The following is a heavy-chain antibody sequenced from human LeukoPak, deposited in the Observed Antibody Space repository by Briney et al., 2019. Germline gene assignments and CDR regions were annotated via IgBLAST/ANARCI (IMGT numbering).Heavy chain of an antibody. CDR3: ARDHSSSKRLY. D-gene: IGHD2-21*01. CDR1: GFTFSSYS. CDR2: ISSSSSTI. Sequence: GGSLRLSCAASGFTFSSYSMNWVRQAPGKGLEWVSYISSSSSTIYYADSVKGRFTISRDNAKNSLYLQMNSLRAEDTAVYYCARDHSSSKRLYWGQGTLVTVSS. J-gene: IGHJ4*02. V-gene: IGHV3-48*01.